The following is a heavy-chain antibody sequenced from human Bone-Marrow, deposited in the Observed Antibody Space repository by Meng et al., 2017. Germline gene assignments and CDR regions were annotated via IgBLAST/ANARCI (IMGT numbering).Heavy chain of an antibody. CDR1: GFTFSSYA. CDR3: ARGSSGSYGMDV. CDR2: INWNGGGT. Sequence: GGSLRLSCAASGFTFSSYAMSWVRQAPGKGLEWVSGINWNGGGTGYADSVKGRFTISRDNAKNSLYLQMNSLRAEDTALYYCARGSSGSYGMDVWGPGTTVTVSS. D-gene: IGHD1-26*01. V-gene: IGHV3-20*04. J-gene: IGHJ6*02.